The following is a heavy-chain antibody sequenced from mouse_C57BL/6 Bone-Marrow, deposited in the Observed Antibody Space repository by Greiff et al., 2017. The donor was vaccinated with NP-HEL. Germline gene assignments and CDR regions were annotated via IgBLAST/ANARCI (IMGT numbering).Heavy chain of an antibody. CDR2: IYPGSGNT. Sequence: QVQLQQSGAELVRPGASVKLSCKASGYTFTDYYINWVKQRPGQGLEWIARIYPGSGNTYYNEKFKGKATLTAEKSSSTAYMQLSSLTSEDSAVYFCANGYYLDYWGQGTTLTVSS. V-gene: IGHV1-76*01. CDR3: ANGYYLDY. CDR1: GYTFTDYY. D-gene: IGHD2-2*01. J-gene: IGHJ2*01.